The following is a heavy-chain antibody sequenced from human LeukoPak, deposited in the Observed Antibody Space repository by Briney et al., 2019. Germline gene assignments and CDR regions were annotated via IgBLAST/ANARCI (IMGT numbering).Heavy chain of an antibody. J-gene: IGHJ4*02. CDR3: AREAAGYSSGWPDY. CDR2: ISSSGTTI. V-gene: IGHV3-48*03. CDR1: GFAFSSYE. Sequence: GGSLRLSCVASGFAFSSYETNWVRQAPGKGLEWVSYISSSGTTIYYADSVNGRFTISRDNAKNALYLQMNSLRAEDTAVYYCAREAAGYSSGWPDYWGQGTLVTVSS. D-gene: IGHD6-19*01.